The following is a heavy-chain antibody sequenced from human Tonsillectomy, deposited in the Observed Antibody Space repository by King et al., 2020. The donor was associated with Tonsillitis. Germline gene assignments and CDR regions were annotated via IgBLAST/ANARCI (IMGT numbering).Heavy chain of an antibody. Sequence: QLVQSGAEVKMPGASVKVSCKASGYTFSNYDINWMRQATGQGLEWLGWVSPRDGRTGIAQKFQGRVTMTPDTSISTAYMELSILTSDATAVYFCASGVTAGVDSWGQGTLVTVSS. CDR1: GYTFSNYD. D-gene: IGHD6-13*01. CDR2: VSPRDGRT. CDR3: ASGVTAGVDS. J-gene: IGHJ5*01. V-gene: IGHV1-8*02.